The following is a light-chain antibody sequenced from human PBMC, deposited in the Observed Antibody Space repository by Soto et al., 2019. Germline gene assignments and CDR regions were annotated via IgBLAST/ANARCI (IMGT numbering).Light chain of an antibody. CDR2: LEGSGSY. CDR1: SGHSSYI. Sequence: QAVVTQSSSASASLGSSVKLTCTLSSGHSSYIIAWHQQQPGEAPRYLMKLEGSGSYNKGSGVPDRFSGSSSGADRYLTISNPQFEDEADYYCETWDSNTRVFGTGTKLTVL. J-gene: IGLJ1*01. CDR3: ETWDSNTRV. V-gene: IGLV4-60*02.